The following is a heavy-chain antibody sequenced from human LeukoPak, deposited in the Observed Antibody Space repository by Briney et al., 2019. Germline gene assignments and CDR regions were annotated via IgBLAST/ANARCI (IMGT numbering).Heavy chain of an antibody. D-gene: IGHD1-1*01. J-gene: IGHJ4*02. CDR2: INPNSGGT. V-gene: IGHV1-2*02. CDR1: GYTFTGYY. Sequence: ASVKVSCKASGYTFTGYYMHWVRQAPGQGLEWMGWINPNSGGTNYTQRFQGRVTMTRDTSSSTAYMELSRLRSDDTAMFYCASTTGLDDWGQGTLVTVSS. CDR3: ASTTGLDD.